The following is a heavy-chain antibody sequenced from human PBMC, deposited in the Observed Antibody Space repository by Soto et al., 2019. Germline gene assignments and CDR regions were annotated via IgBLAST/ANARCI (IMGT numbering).Heavy chain of an antibody. D-gene: IGHD6-13*01. CDR2: ISAYNGNT. CDR3: AIELTGIAAIRGYYYYGMVV. J-gene: IGHJ6*02. V-gene: IGHV1-18*01. CDR1: GYTFTSYG. Sequence: QVQLVQSGAEVKKPGASVKVSCKASGYTFTSYGISWVRQAPGQGLEWMGWISAYNGNTNYAQKLQGRVTMTTDTSTSSAYRELRSLRSDDTAVYYCAIELTGIAAIRGYYYYGMVVWFQGTTVTVSS.